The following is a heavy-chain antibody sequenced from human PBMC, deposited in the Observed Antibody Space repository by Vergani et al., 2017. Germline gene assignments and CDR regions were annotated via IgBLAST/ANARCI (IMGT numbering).Heavy chain of an antibody. V-gene: IGHV1-69*02. Sequence: QVQLVQSGAEVKKPGSSVKVSCKASGGTFSSYTISWVRQAPVQGLEWMGRIIPILGIANYAQKFQGRVTITADKSTSTAYMELSSLRSEDTAVYYCARVTMVRGVITNDYWGQGTVVTVSS. CDR2: IIPILGIA. D-gene: IGHD3-10*01. J-gene: IGHJ4*02. CDR1: GGTFSSYT. CDR3: ARVTMVRGVITNDY.